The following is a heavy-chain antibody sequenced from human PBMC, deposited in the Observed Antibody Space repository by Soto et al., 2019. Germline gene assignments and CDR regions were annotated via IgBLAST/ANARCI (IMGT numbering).Heavy chain of an antibody. J-gene: IGHJ4*02. CDR3: ARPYFGSGVRRSLAS. CDR1: GFTFSSSW. D-gene: IGHD3-10*01. Sequence: PGGSLRLSCAASGFTFSSSWMHWVRQAPGKGLLWVSHINSDGSSTDYAGSVKGRLIISRDNAKNTLYLQMNSLTAEDTAVYYCARPYFGSGVRRSLASWGQGTLVTVSS. V-gene: IGHV3-74*01. CDR2: INSDGSST.